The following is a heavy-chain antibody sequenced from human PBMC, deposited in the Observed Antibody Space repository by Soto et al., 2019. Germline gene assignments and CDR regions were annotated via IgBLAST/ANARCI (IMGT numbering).Heavy chain of an antibody. V-gene: IGHV3-15*05. D-gene: IGHD1-26*01. CDR1: GFSFSNGW. CDR3: TTDEWE. CDR2: IKSKTDGETT. Sequence: ELQLVESGGGLVKPGGSLRLSCAASGFSFSNGWMSWVRQAPGKGLEWVGRIKSKTDGETTDYAAPVKGRSTISRDYSKNTLYLQMNSLNIDDTAVYYCTTDEWEWGQGTLVTVSS. J-gene: IGHJ4*02.